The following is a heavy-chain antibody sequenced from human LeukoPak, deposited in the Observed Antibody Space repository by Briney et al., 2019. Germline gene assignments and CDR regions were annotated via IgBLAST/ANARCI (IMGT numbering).Heavy chain of an antibody. CDR3: ARETYYYDSSGYYLPGDY. V-gene: IGHV1-46*01. Sequence: VASVKVSCKASGYTFTSYYMHWVRQAPGQGLEWMGIINPSGGSTSYAQKFQGRVTMTRDTSTSTVYMELSSLRSEDTAVYYCARETYYYDSSGYYLPGDYWGQGTLVTVSS. J-gene: IGHJ4*02. D-gene: IGHD3-22*01. CDR1: GYTFTSYY. CDR2: INPSGGST.